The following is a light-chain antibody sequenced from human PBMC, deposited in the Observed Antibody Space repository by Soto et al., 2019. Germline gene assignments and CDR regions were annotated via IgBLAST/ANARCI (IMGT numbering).Light chain of an antibody. CDR1: QSLSSS. CDR2: DAS. Sequence: EIVLTQSPATLSVSPGEGATLSCRASQSLSSSLAWYQQKPGQAPRLLIYDASNRATGIPARFSGSGSGTDFTLTISSLEPEDFAVYYCQQRSNWPPLTFGQGTRLEIK. CDR3: QQRSNWPPLT. J-gene: IGKJ5*01. V-gene: IGKV3-11*01.